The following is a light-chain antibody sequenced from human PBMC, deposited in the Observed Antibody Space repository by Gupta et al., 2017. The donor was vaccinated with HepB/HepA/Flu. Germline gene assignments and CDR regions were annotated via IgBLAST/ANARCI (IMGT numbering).Light chain of an antibody. CDR1: QSLLHSNGYNY. CDR3: MQALQTPRT. Sequence: DIVMTQSPLSLLVTPGEPASISCRSSQSLLHSNGYNYLDWYLQKPGQSPQLLIYLGSNRASGVPDRFSGSGSGTDFTLKISRVEAEDVGVYYCMQALQTPRTFGQGTKLEI. J-gene: IGKJ2*01. V-gene: IGKV2-28*01. CDR2: LGS.